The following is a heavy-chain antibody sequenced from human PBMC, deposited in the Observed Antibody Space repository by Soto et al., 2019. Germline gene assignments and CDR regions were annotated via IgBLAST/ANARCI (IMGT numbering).Heavy chain of an antibody. D-gene: IGHD6-13*01. CDR2: INPGGGTT. CDR3: AKNVPIPKAGPTFDY. J-gene: IGHJ4*02. CDR1: GYTFISYD. V-gene: IGHV1-46*01. Sequence: QVQLVQSGTEVKKPGASVRVFCQASGYTFISYDLHWVRQAPGQGIEWMGMINPGGGTTNYAPRFQGRVTMTRDTSTSTVFMEMSSLTSDDTAVYYCAKNVPIPKAGPTFDYWGQGTLVTVSS.